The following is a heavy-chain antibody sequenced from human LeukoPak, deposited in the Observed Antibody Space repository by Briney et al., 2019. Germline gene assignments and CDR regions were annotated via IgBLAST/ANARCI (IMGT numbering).Heavy chain of an antibody. CDR1: GFTLSNYG. D-gene: IGHD3-10*01. V-gene: IGHV3-74*01. Sequence: GGSVRLSCAASGFTLSNYGIHWFRQVPGKGLMWVSRIPNDGSDAGYADSVKGRFTISRDDAKNTLFLQMNSLRAEDTAVYYCASSGIGHYFFDFWGQGALVTVSS. CDR2: IPNDGSDA. CDR3: ASSGIGHYFFDF. J-gene: IGHJ4*02.